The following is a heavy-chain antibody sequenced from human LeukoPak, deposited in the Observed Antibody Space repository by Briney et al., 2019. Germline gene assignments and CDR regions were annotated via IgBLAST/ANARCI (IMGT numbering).Heavy chain of an antibody. V-gene: IGHV4-38-2*02. Sequence: SETLSLTCTVSGYSISSGYYWGWIRQPPGKGLEWIGSIYHSGSTYYNPSLKSRVTISVNTSKNQFSLKLSSVTAADTAVYYCARLPRGLIRSYWGQGTLVTVSS. J-gene: IGHJ4*02. CDR1: GYSISSGYY. CDR2: IYHSGST. CDR3: ARLPRGLIRSY. D-gene: IGHD3-16*01.